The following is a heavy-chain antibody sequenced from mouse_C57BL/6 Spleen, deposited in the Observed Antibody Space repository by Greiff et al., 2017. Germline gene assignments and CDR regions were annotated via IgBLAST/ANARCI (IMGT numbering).Heavy chain of an antibody. J-gene: IGHJ3*01. CDR1: GYTFTSYW. CDR3: AREYYGNPFAY. V-gene: IGHV1-61*01. D-gene: IGHD2-1*01. Sequence: QVQLQQPGAELVRPGSSVKLSCKASGYTFTSYWMDWVKQRPGQGLEWIGNIYPSDSETHYNQKFKDKATLTVDKSSSTAYMQLSSLTSEDSAVYYCAREYYGNPFAYWGQGTLVTVSA. CDR2: IYPSDSET.